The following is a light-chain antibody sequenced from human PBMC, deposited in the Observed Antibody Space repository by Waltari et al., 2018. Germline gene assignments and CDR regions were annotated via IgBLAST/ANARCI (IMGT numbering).Light chain of an antibody. CDR2: GAS. V-gene: IGKV1-5*01. J-gene: IGKJ4*01. CDR1: QSIGYF. Sequence: DIQMTQSPSTLSASVGARATITCRASQSIGYFLAWYQQKPGKAPKLLIYGASTLQSGVPSRFSGSGSGTEFALTIGSLQPDDFATYHCQQYKSYPLTFGGGTKVEIK. CDR3: QQYKSYPLT.